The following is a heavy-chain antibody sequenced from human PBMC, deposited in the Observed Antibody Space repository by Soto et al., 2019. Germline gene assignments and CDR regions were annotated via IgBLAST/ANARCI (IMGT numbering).Heavy chain of an antibody. V-gene: IGHV3-21*01. CDR2: ISSSSSYI. D-gene: IGHD6-19*01. CDR1: GFTFSSYS. Sequence: EVQLVESGGGLVKPGGSLRLSCAASGFTFSSYSMNWVRQAPGKGLEWVSSISSSSSYIYYADSVKGRFTISRDNAKNSLYLQMNSLRAEDTAVYYCARAGRGSGWESAFDIWGQGTMVTVSS. CDR3: ARAGRGSGWESAFDI. J-gene: IGHJ3*02.